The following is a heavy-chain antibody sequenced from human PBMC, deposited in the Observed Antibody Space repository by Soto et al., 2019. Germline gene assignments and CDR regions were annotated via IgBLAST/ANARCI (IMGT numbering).Heavy chain of an antibody. J-gene: IGHJ3*02. Sequence: QVKLVQSGAEEKKPGASVKVSCKASGYTFTSYAMDWVRQAPGQRLEWMGGINAGNGNTKYSQKFQGRVTITRDTSASTAYMELSSLRSEDTAVYYCASYSSGYYASAFDIWGQGTMVTVSS. CDR2: INAGNGNT. D-gene: IGHD3-22*01. V-gene: IGHV1-3*05. CDR1: GYTFTSYA. CDR3: ASYSSGYYASAFDI.